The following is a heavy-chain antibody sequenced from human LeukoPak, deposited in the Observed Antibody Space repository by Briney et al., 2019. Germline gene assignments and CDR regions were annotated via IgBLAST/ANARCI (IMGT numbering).Heavy chain of an antibody. CDR2: IYYSGST. V-gene: IGHV4-59*01. J-gene: IGHJ6*03. D-gene: IGHD4-23*01. CDR1: GGSISSYY. Sequence: ASETLSLTCTVSGGSISSYYWSWIRQPPGKGLEWIGYIYYSGSTNYNPSLKSRVTISVDTSKNQFSLKLSSVTAADTAVYYCARNGGNFGYPGYYYYYMDVWGKGTTVTVSS. CDR3: ARNGGNFGYPGYYYYYMDV.